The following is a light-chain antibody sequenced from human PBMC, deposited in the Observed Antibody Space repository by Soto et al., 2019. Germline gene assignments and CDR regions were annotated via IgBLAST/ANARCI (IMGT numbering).Light chain of an antibody. CDR1: QSVSSN. J-gene: IGKJ1*01. V-gene: IGKV3-15*01. CDR2: GAT. Sequence: DIVLTQSPDSLSVSPGERATLSCRASQSVSSNLAWYQQKPGQAPRLLIHGATTRATGIPARFSGSGSGTEFTLTISSLQSEDFAVYYCQQYNNWPRTFGQGTKVDIK. CDR3: QQYNNWPRT.